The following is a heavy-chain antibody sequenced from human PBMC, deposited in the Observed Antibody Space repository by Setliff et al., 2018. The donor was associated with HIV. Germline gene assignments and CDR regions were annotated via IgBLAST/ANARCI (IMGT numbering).Heavy chain of an antibody. V-gene: IGHV1-24*01. CDR2: FDPEDGET. CDR3: TRGHSSCYTYSGSYGPFVM. D-gene: IGHD1-26*01. CDR1: GYTLSELS. J-gene: IGHJ3*02. Sequence: ASVKVSCKVSGYTLSELSMHWVRQAPGKGLEWMGGFDPEDGETIYAQEFQGRVTMTEDTSTDTAYMELSSLTSEDTAVNYCTRGHSSCYTYSGSYGPFVMWGQGTMVTVSS.